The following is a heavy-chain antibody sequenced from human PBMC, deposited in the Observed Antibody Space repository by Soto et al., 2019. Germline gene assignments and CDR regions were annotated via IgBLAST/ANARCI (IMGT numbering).Heavy chain of an antibody. Sequence: SETLFLTCIVSGGSVSSSFHYWSWIRQPPGEGLEWIGYIYHSGSTNYNPSLKSRVSISMDTSKNQFSLKLTSVTAADTAVYYCAREGPLIAANWGQGTLVTVSS. D-gene: IGHD6-25*01. CDR2: IYHSGST. J-gene: IGHJ4*02. V-gene: IGHV4-61*01. CDR1: GGSVSSSFHY. CDR3: AREGPLIAAN.